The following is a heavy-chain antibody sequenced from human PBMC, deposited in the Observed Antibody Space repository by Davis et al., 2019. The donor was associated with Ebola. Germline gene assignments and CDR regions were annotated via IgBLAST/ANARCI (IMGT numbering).Heavy chain of an antibody. CDR3: ARDYITIFVARWYYGMDV. J-gene: IGHJ6*04. V-gene: IGHV1-69*08. CDR2: IIPILDRA. D-gene: IGHD3-3*01. Sequence: SVKVSCKASGGTFTSYSIGWVRQAPGQGPEWMGRIIPILDRADYPQKFQGRVTITADKSTSTAYMELSSLRYDDTAVYYCARDYITIFVARWYYGMDVWGKGTTVTVSS. CDR1: GGTFTSYS.